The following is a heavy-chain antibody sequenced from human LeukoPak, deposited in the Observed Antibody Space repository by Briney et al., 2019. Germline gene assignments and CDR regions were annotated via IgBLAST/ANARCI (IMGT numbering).Heavy chain of an antibody. V-gene: IGHV3-48*04. D-gene: IGHD3-10*02. Sequence: GGSLRLSCAASGFTFSSYSMNWVRQAPGKRLEWVSYISSSGSTIYYADSVKGRFTISRDNAKNSLYLQMNSLRAEDTAVYYCAELGITMIGGVWGKGTTVTISS. CDR1: GFTFSSYS. J-gene: IGHJ6*04. CDR3: AELGITMIGGV. CDR2: ISSSGSTI.